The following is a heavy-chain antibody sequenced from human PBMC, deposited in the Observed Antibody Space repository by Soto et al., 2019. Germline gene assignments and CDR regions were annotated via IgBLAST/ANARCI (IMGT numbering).Heavy chain of an antibody. CDR1: GFTFTSSA. CDR2: IVVGSGNT. V-gene: IGHV1-58*02. J-gene: IGHJ6*02. CDR3: ASLSLLYGDYEDYYYGMDV. Sequence: SVKVSCKASGFTFTSSAMQWVRQARGQRLEWIGWIVVGSGNTNYAQKFQERVTITRDRSTSTAYMELSSLRSEDTAMYYCASLSLLYGDYEDYYYGMDVWGQGTTVTVSS. D-gene: IGHD4-17*01.